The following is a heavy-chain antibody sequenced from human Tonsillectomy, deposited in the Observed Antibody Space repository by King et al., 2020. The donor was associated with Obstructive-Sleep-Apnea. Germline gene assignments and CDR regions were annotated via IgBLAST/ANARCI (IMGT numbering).Heavy chain of an antibody. CDR1: GGSVSSGSYY. Sequence: VQLPESGPGLVKPSETLSLTCTVSGGSVSSGSYYWSWIRQPPGKGLEWIGYIYYSGSTNYNPSLKSRVTISVDTSKNQFSLKLSSVTAADTAVYYCARESVMIFGMDVWGQGTTVTVSS. V-gene: IGHV4-61*01. D-gene: IGHD3-16*01. CDR2: IYYSGST. CDR3: ARESVMIFGMDV. J-gene: IGHJ6*02.